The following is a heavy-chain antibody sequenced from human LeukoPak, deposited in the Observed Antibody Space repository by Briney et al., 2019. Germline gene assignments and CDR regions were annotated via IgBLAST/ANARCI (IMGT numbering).Heavy chain of an antibody. D-gene: IGHD1-26*01. J-gene: IGHJ4*02. CDR3: ARRRYSGSSQHFDY. CDR2: TRSKAYGGTA. V-gene: IGHV3-49*04. CDR1: GFIFGDYA. Sequence: PGGSLRLSCTGSGFIFGDYAMNWVRQAPGKGLEWVGVTRSKAYGGTAEYAASVKGRFTISRDDSKNTLYLQMNSLKTEDTAVYYCARRRYSGSSQHFDYWGQGTLVTVSS.